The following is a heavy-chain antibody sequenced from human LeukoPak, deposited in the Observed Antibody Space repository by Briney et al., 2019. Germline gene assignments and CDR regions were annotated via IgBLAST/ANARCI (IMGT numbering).Heavy chain of an antibody. V-gene: IGHV3-9*01. Sequence: GGSLRLTCAASGFTFDDYAMHWVRQAPGKGLEWVSGISWNSGSIGYADSVKGRFTISRDNAKNSLYLQMNSLRAEDTALYYCAKDIRFSRVLGYSSGHDAFDIWGQGTMVTVSS. CDR2: ISWNSGSI. CDR3: AKDIRFSRVLGYSSGHDAFDI. D-gene: IGHD6-19*01. J-gene: IGHJ3*02. CDR1: GFTFDDYA.